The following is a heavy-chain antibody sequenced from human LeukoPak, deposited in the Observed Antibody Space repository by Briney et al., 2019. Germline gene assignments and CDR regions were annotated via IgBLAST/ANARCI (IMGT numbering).Heavy chain of an antibody. CDR2: ISAYNGNT. V-gene: IGHV1-18*01. Sequence: GASVKVSCKASGYTFTSYGISWVRQAPGQGLEWMGWISAYNGNTNYAQKLQGRVTMTTDKSTSTAYMELSSLRSEDTAVYYCASGDSFLEWSSTFDYWGQGTLVTVSS. J-gene: IGHJ4*02. D-gene: IGHD3-3*01. CDR3: ASGDSFLEWSSTFDY. CDR1: GYTFTSYG.